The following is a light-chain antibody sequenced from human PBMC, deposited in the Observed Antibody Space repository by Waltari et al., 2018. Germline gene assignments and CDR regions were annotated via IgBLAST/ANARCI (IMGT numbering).Light chain of an antibody. CDR2: DVN. CDR1: YRDVASFTY. V-gene: IGLV2-23*02. CDR3: CSYSGAFHVV. J-gene: IGLJ2*01. Sequence: QSALTQTASVSGSPGQSITISCTGTYRDVASFTYVSWYQQYPGRAPRLVIYDVNTRPSGISDRFSGSKSGNTASLTISGLRAEDEADYYCCSYSGAFHVVFGGGTKLTVL.